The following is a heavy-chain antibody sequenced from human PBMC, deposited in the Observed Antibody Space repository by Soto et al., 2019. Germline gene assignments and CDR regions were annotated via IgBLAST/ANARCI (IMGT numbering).Heavy chain of an antibody. CDR2: ITRNGTYI. Sequence: GGSLRLSCVASGFTFSSFSMNWVRQAPGKGLEWVSPITRNGTYIDYSDSVKGRFTISRDNAKSALFLQMNSLRVEDTAIYFCARDPAPYSSSNRFDPWGQGTLVTVSS. V-gene: IGHV3-21*01. J-gene: IGHJ5*02. D-gene: IGHD6-6*01. CDR1: GFTFSSFS. CDR3: ARDPAPYSSSNRFDP.